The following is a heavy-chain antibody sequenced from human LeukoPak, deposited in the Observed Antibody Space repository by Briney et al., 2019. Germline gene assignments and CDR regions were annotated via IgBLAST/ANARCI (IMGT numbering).Heavy chain of an antibody. V-gene: IGHV3-23*01. CDR3: AKDRDDFLWGSYLGACDI. D-gene: IGHD3-16*01. Sequence: PGGSLSLSYEASGFTFSSYSMNWVRQAPGRGLEWVSLVSGVGTNTYYADSVKGRFTISRDNFKNTMHVQMNNLGAEDAAVYYCAKDRDDFLWGSYLGACDIWGQGTRVTVS. J-gene: IGHJ3*02. CDR2: VSGVGTNT. CDR1: GFTFSSYS.